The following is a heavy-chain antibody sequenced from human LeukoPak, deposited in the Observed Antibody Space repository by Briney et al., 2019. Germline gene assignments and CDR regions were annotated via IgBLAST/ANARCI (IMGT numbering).Heavy chain of an antibody. D-gene: IGHD2-2*01. Sequence: GGSLRLSCAASGFTFSSYSMSWVRQAPGKGLEWVSFISSSGSDIYHADSVKGRFTISRDNAKNSLFLQMNSLRADDTAVYYYAKDPPAAVDWGQGTLVTVSS. CDR3: AKDPPAAVD. J-gene: IGHJ4*02. CDR1: GFTFSSYS. CDR2: ISSSGSDI. V-gene: IGHV3-21*01.